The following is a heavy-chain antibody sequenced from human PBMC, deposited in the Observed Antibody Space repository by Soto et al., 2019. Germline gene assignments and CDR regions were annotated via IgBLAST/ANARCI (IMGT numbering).Heavy chain of an antibody. V-gene: IGHV5-51*01. CDR3: AGGGVRGVITRTRDYYGMDV. CDR2: IYPGDSDT. J-gene: IGHJ6*02. Sequence: GPSLKISCKGSGYSFTSYWSGWLRQMPGKGLEWMGIIYPGDSDTRYSPSFQGQVTISADKSISTAYLQWSSLKASDTAMYYCAGGGVRGVITRTRDYYGMDVWGQGTTVTVSS. CDR1: GYSFTSYW. D-gene: IGHD3-10*01.